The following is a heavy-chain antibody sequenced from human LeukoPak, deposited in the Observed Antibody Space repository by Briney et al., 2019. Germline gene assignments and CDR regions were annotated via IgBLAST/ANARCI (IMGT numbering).Heavy chain of an antibody. CDR2: INPNSGGT. CDR3: ATTGTSGPNWFDP. CDR1: GYTFTGYY. J-gene: IGHJ5*02. D-gene: IGHD1-1*01. Sequence: ASVKVSCKASGYTFTGYYMHWVRQAPGQGLDWLGWINPNSGGTNYAQKFQGRVTMTRDTTISTAYMELSRLRSDDTAVYYCATTGTSGPNWFDPWGQGTLVTVSS. V-gene: IGHV1-2*02.